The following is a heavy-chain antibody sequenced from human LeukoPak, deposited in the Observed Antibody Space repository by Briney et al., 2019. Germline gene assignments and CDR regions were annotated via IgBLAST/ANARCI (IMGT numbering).Heavy chain of an antibody. J-gene: IGHJ4*02. CDR1: GYTFTSYD. V-gene: IGHV1-8*01. Sequence: ASVKDSCKASGYTFTSYDINWVRQATGQGLEWMGWMNPNSGNTGYAQKFQGRVTMTRNTSISTAYMELSSLRSEDTAVYYCARDTASSGYFLDYWGQGTLVTVSS. CDR2: MNPNSGNT. D-gene: IGHD3-22*01. CDR3: ARDTASSGYFLDY.